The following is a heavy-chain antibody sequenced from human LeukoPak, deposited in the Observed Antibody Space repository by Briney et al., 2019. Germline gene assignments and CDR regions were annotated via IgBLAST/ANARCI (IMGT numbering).Heavy chain of an antibody. Sequence: ASVKVSCKASGYTFTSYAMHWVRQAPGQRLEWMGWINAGNGNTKYSQKFQGRVTITRDTSASTAYMELSSLRSEDTVVYYCARVYQRGYYYYYGMDVWGQGTTVTVSS. V-gene: IGHV1-3*01. CDR1: GYTFTSYA. D-gene: IGHD2-2*02. CDR2: INAGNGNT. J-gene: IGHJ6*02. CDR3: ARVYQRGYYYYYGMDV.